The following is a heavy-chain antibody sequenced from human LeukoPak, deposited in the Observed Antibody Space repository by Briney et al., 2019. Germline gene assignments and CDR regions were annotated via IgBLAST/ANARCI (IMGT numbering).Heavy chain of an antibody. D-gene: IGHD4-23*01. CDR1: GGSISRYY. J-gene: IGHJ4*02. CDR2: IYYSGST. Sequence: SGGSISRYYWGWIRHPPGKGLEWIGYIYYSGSTNYNPSLKSRVTISVDTSKNQFSLKLSSVTAADTAVYYCARFRDYGGNSGLNYWGQGTLVTVSS. V-gene: IGHV4-59*01. CDR3: ARFRDYGGNSGLNY.